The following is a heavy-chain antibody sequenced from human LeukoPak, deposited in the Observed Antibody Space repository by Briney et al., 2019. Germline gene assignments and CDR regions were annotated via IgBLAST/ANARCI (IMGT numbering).Heavy chain of an antibody. CDR1: GGSISSSSYY. D-gene: IGHD6-6*01. Sequence: SETLSLTCTVSGGSISSSSYYWGWIRQPPGKGLEWIGSIYYSGSTYYNPSLKSRVTISVDTSKNQSSLKLRSVNAAATAVYYSARRSASEYSSSSPGFDYWGQGTLVTVSS. V-gene: IGHV4-39*01. CDR3: ARRSASEYSSSSPGFDY. J-gene: IGHJ4*02. CDR2: IYYSGST.